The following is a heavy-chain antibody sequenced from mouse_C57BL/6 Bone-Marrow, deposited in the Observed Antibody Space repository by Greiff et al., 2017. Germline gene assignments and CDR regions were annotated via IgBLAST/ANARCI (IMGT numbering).Heavy chain of an antibody. CDR3: ASSTMVTTYYFDY. CDR2: INPSSGYT. D-gene: IGHD2-2*01. J-gene: IGHJ2*01. Sequence: QVQLQQSGAELARPGASVKMSCKASGYTFTSYTMHWVKQRPGQGLEWIGYINPSSGYTKYNQKFKDKATLTADKSSSTAYMQLSSLTSEDSAVYYWASSTMVTTYYFDYWGQGTTLTVSS. V-gene: IGHV1-4*01. CDR1: GYTFTSYT.